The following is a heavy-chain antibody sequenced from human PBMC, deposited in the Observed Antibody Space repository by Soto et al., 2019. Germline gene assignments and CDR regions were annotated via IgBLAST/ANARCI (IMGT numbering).Heavy chain of an antibody. V-gene: IGHV1-3*01. CDR3: ARIVVAGYFDY. D-gene: IGHD6-19*01. Sequence: QVQLVQSGAEVKKPGASVKTSCMASGYTFTRYGMHWVRQAPGQRLEWLGWINAANGNVKYSEKFQGRVTITRDTAASTAYMELSSLRSEDTAVYDSARIVVAGYFDYWGQGTLVNVSS. J-gene: IGHJ4*02. CDR2: INAANGNV. CDR1: GYTFTRYG.